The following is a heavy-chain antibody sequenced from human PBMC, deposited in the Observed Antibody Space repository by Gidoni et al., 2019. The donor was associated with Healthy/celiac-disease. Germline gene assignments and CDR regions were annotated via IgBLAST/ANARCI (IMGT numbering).Heavy chain of an antibody. D-gene: IGHD3-10*01. J-gene: IGHJ6*02. V-gene: IGHV3-30-3*01. CDR1: GFTFSSYA. Sequence: QVQLVESGGGVVQPGRSLRLSRAASGFTFSSYAMHWFRQGPGKGLEWVAVISYNGSNKYYADSVKGRFTISRDNSKNTLYLQMNSLRAEDTAVYYCARDLTRFGPAYPLDYYYYGMDVWGQGTTVTVSS. CDR3: ARDLTRFGPAYPLDYYYYGMDV. CDR2: ISYNGSNK.